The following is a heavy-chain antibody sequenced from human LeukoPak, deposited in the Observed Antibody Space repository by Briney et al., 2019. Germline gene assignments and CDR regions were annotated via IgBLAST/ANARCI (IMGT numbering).Heavy chain of an antibody. V-gene: IGHV4-34*01. CDR1: GGSFSGYY. J-gene: IGHJ4*02. CDR2: INHSGST. CDR3: ARGSLAVAGTTAIDY. D-gene: IGHD6-19*01. Sequence: PSETLSLTCAVYGGSFSGYYWSWIRQPPGKGLEWIGEINHSGSTNYNPSLKSRVTISVDTSKSQFSLKLSSVTAADTAVYYCARGSLAVAGTTAIDYWGQGTLVTVSS.